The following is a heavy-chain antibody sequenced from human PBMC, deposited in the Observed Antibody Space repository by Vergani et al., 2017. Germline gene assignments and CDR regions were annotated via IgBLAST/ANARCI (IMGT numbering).Heavy chain of an antibody. CDR3: ARDLGTYGEGPAEYFQH. V-gene: IGHV3-23*04. CDR2: ISGSGGST. CDR1: GFTFSSSA. D-gene: IGHD4-17*01. Sequence: EVQLVESGGGLVQPGGSLRLSCAASGFTFSSSAMSWVRQAPGKGLEWVSAISGSGGSTYYADSVKRRFTISRDNSKNTLYLEMNSLTAEDTAGYYCARDLGTYGEGPAEYFQHWGQGTLVTVSS. J-gene: IGHJ1*01.